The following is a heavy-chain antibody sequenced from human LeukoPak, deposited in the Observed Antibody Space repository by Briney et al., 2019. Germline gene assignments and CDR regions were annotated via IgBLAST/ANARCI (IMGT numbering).Heavy chain of an antibody. CDR2: IYHSGST. J-gene: IGHJ4*02. V-gene: IGHV4-59*08. CDR1: GGSISSYY. CDR3: ARKKLGRLRLGEQYYFDY. D-gene: IGHD3-16*01. Sequence: PSETLSLTCTVSGGSISSYYWSWIRQPPGKGLEWIGSIYHSGSTYYNPSLKSRVTISVDTSKNQFSLKLSSVTAADTAVYYCARKKLGRLRLGEQYYFDYWGQGTLVTVSS.